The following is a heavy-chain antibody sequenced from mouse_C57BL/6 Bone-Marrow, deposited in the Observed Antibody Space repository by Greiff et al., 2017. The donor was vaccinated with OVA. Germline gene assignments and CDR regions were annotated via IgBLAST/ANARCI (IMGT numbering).Heavy chain of an antibody. CDR1: GFTFSDYG. J-gene: IGHJ4*01. CDR2: ISSGSSTI. Sequence: EVKLLESGGGLVKPGGSLKLSCAASGFTFSDYGMHWVRQAPEKGLEWVAYISSGSSTIYYADTVKGRFTIARDNAKNTLFLQMTSLTSEYTAMYYCARGGYPMDYWGQGTSVTVSS. D-gene: IGHD2-2*01. CDR3: ARGGYPMDY. V-gene: IGHV5-17*01.